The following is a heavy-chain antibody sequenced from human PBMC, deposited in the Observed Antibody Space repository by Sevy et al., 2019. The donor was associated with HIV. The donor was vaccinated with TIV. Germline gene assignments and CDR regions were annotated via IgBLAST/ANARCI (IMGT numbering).Heavy chain of an antibody. Sequence: GGSLRLSCATSGFTFSGYGMHWVRQAPGKGLEWLALISNDGSETYYADSVRGRFTISRDNSKNTLSLLMTSLKPEDTAIYHCAKRDLNVLFLIASWGQGTLVTVSS. CDR3: AKRDLNVLFLIAS. D-gene: IGHD6-6*01. J-gene: IGHJ4*02. V-gene: IGHV3-30*18. CDR2: ISNDGSET. CDR1: GFTFSGYG.